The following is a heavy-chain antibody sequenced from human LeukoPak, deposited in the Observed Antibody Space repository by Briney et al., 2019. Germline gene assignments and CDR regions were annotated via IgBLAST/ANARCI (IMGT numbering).Heavy chain of an antibody. V-gene: IGHV3-11*06. J-gene: IGHJ4*02. CDR1: GFTFSTYW. CDR3: ARDYGRYGETRGALDY. D-gene: IGHD4-17*01. CDR2: IGSSRSYT. Sequence: KSGGSLRLSCAASGFTFSTYWMSWVRQAPGKGLEWVSYIGSSRSYTNYADSVRGRFTISRDNAKKSLYLQMNSLRAEDTAVYYCARDYGRYGETRGALDYWGPGTLVTVSS.